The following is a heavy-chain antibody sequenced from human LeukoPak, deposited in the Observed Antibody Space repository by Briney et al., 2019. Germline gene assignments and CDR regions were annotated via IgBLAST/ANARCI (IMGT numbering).Heavy chain of an antibody. CDR3: ARGKGILWRSGGQYYFDY. CDR2: INHSGST. CDR1: GGSVSGYY. D-gene: IGHD2-21*01. J-gene: IGHJ4*02. V-gene: IGHV4-34*01. Sequence: SETLSLTCAVYGGSVSGYYWSWIRQPPGKGLEWIGEINHSGSTNYNPSLKSRVTISVDTSKNQFSLKLSSVTAADTAVYYCARGKGILWRSGGQYYFDYWGQGTLVTVSS.